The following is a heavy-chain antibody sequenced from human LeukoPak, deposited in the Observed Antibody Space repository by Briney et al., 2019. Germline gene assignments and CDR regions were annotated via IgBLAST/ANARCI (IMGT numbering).Heavy chain of an antibody. CDR2: INYSGTT. D-gene: IGHD5-18*01. CDR1: AGSIGSYY. Sequence: SETLSLARPVDAGSIGSYYWGWIRQPQGEGRGWVEYINYSGTTNYKRSLKSRVTMSVDTSKKQFSLRLSSLAAANTALFSCARTSRGGNTYGYIDYWGQGTLVSVCS. J-gene: IGHJ4*02. CDR3: ARTSRGGNTYGYIDY. V-gene: IGHV4-59*01.